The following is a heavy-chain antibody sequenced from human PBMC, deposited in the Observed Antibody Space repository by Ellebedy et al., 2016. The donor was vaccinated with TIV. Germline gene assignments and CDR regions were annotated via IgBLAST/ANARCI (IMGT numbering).Heavy chain of an antibody. CDR1: GYSISSGGYF. V-gene: IGHV4-31*03. CDR3: ARLSGGLYYFDY. Sequence: MPSETLSLTCTVSGYSISSGGYFWSWVRQHPGRGLEWIGYISYSGNTYFNPSLKSRLTISVDTSKNQFSLNLTSVTTADTALYYCARLSGGLYYFDYWGQGPLVTVSS. CDR2: ISYSGNT. D-gene: IGHD3-16*01. J-gene: IGHJ4*02.